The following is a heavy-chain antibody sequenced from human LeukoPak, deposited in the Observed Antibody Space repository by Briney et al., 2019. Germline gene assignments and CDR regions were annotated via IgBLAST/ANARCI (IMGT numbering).Heavy chain of an antibody. J-gene: IGHJ6*02. D-gene: IGHD2-2*01. CDR2: IYPGDSNT. V-gene: IGHV5-51*01. CDR3: ARRDGYCSSTSCYADYYYGMDV. Sequence: GESLKISCKGSGYSFTSYWIGWVRQMPGKGLEWMGIIYPGDSNTTYSPSFQGQVTISADKSISTAYLQWSSLKASDTAMYYCARRDGYCSSTSCYADYYYGMDVWGQGTTVTVSS. CDR1: GYSFTSYW.